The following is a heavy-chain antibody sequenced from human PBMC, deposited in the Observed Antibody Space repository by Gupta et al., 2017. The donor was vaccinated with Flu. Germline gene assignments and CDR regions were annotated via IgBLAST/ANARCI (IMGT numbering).Heavy chain of an antibody. Sequence: APGKGLACVAVTSHDGSSKDYAECVKGRFTISRDNSKNTRYLLMNSLRPEDTVVFYCAKDWPWESNIYGMNVWGPGTTVIVSS. V-gene: IGHV3-30*18. J-gene: IGHJ6*02. D-gene: IGHD1-26*01. CDR3: AKDWPWESNIYGMNV. CDR2: TSHDGSSK.